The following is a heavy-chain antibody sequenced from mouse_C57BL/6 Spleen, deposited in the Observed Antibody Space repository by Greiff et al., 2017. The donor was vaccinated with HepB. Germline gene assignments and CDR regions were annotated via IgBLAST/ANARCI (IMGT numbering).Heavy chain of an antibody. CDR2: IYPSDSET. CDR3: ARSDLLYAMDY. V-gene: IGHV1-61*01. J-gene: IGHJ4*01. D-gene: IGHD2-1*01. CDR1: GYTFTSYW. Sequence: QVQLQQPGAELVRPGSSVKLSCKASGYTFTSYWMDWVKQRPGQGLEWIGNIYPSDSETHYNQKFKDKATLTVDKSSSTAYMQLSSLTSEDSAVYYCARSDLLYAMDYWGQGTSVTVSS.